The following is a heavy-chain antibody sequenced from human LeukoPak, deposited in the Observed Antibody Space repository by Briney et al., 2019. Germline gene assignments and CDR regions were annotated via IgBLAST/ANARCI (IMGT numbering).Heavy chain of an antibody. V-gene: IGHV1-24*01. Sequence: ASVKVSCKVSGYTLTELSMHWVRQAPGKWLEWMGGFDPEDGETSYAQKFQGRVTMTRDTSTSTVYMELSSLRSEDTAVYYCARRLWAYCGGDCYAQFFDPWGQGTLVTVSS. D-gene: IGHD2-21*02. CDR2: FDPEDGET. CDR3: ARRLWAYCGGDCYAQFFDP. J-gene: IGHJ5*02. CDR1: GYTLTELS.